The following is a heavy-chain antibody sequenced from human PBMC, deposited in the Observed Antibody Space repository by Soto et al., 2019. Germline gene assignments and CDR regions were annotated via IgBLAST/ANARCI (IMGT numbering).Heavy chain of an antibody. CDR2: FDPEDGET. CDR1: GYTLTELS. D-gene: IGHD5-12*01. CDR3: ATVSGRAGYTNFDY. V-gene: IGHV1-24*01. Sequence: ASVKVSCKVSGYTLTELSMHWVRHAPGKGLEWMGGFDPEDGETIYAQKFQGRVTMTEDTSTDTAYMELSSLRSEDTAVYYCATVSGRAGYTNFDYWGQGTLVTVSS. J-gene: IGHJ4*02.